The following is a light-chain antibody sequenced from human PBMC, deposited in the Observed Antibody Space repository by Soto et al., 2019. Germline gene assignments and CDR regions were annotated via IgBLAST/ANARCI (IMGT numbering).Light chain of an antibody. CDR2: GNS. Sequence: QSVLTQPPSVSGAPGQRVTISCTGSSSNIGAGYDVHWYQQLPGTAPKLLIYGNSNRPSGVPDRFSGSKSGTSASLAITGLQAEDDADYYWPSYDSSLSGGVFGGGTKLTVL. CDR1: SSNIGAGYD. J-gene: IGLJ2*01. CDR3: PSYDSSLSGGV. V-gene: IGLV1-40*01.